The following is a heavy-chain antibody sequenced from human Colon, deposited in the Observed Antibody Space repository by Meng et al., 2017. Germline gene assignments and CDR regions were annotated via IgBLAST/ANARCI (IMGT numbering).Heavy chain of an antibody. CDR1: GGSLSSGYW. CDR2: IHHSGGT. J-gene: IGHJ5*02. CDR3: ARDSGYDKNWFDP. Sequence: QVPLQASGPGLVKPSGTLSLTCAVSGGSLSSGYWWTWVRQTPEKGLEWIGEIHHSGGTNYNPSLKSRVTISVDTSKNQFSLKVSSVTAADTAVYYCARDSGYDKNWFDPWGQGTLVTVSS. V-gene: IGHV4-4*02. D-gene: IGHD5-12*01.